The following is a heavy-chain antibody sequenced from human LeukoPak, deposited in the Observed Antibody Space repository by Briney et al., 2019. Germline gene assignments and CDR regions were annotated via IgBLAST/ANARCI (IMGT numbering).Heavy chain of an antibody. Sequence: PSETLSLTCTVSGGSISSYYWSWIRQPPGKGLEWIGYIYYSGSTNYNPSLKSRVTISVDTSKNQFSLKLSSVTAADTAVYYCARAEDYGDYVLDPWGQGTLVTVSS. CDR3: ARAEDYGDYVLDP. V-gene: IGHV4-59*01. J-gene: IGHJ5*02. CDR1: GGSISSYY. CDR2: IYYSGST. D-gene: IGHD4-17*01.